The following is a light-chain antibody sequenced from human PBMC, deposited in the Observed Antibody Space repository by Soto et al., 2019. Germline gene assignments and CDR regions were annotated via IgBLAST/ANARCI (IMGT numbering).Light chain of an antibody. Sequence: DIQMTQPPSSLSASVGDRVIITCRASQSVTNYLNWYQQKPGKAPKLLIYGTSTLQSGVPSRFGGSGSGTEFTLTISSLQPDDFAAYYCQQSYSTPYTFGQGTK. CDR2: GTS. CDR1: QSVTNY. CDR3: QQSYSTPYT. J-gene: IGKJ2*01. V-gene: IGKV1-39*01.